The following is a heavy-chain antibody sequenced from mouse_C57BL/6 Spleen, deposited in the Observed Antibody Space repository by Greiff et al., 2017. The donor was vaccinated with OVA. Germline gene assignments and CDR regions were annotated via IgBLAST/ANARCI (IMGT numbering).Heavy chain of an antibody. V-gene: IGHV14-4*01. CDR3: KGGATGDY. D-gene: IGHD3-1*01. CDR1: GFNIKDDY. J-gene: IGHJ2*01. Sequence: VQLQQSGAELVRPGASVKLSCTASGFNIKDDYMHWVKQRPEQGLEWIGWIDPENGDTEYASKFQGKATITADTSSNTAYLQLSSLTSEDTAVYYCKGGATGDYWGQGTTLTVSS. CDR2: IDPENGDT.